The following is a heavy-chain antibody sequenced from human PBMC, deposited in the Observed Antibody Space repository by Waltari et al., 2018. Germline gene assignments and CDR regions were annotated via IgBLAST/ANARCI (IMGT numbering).Heavy chain of an antibody. D-gene: IGHD2-21*01. V-gene: IGHV3-43D*03. J-gene: IGHJ4*02. Sequence: EVQLVESGGVVVQPGGSLRLSCAASGFTFDVYGMHWVRQAPGKGLEWVSLISSDGGSSYYGDSVKGRCTVARYNSKNSLYLQMNSLRAEDTALYYCAKDILAYCGGDCYPDHWGQGTLVTVSS. CDR1: GFTFDVYG. CDR3: AKDILAYCGGDCYPDH. CDR2: ISSDGGSS.